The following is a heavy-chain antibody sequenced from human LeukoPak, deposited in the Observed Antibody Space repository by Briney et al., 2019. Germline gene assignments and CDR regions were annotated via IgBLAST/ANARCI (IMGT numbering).Heavy chain of an antibody. V-gene: IGHV3-23*01. Sequence: GGSLRLSCAASGFTFSSYGMSWVRQAPGKGLEWVSSISGSSGGTYYADSVKGRFTISRDSSKNTLYLQMNSLRAEDTAVYYCARDLELWWFDPLGPGNPGHRLL. CDR3: ARDLELWWFDP. CDR1: GFTFSSYG. CDR2: ISGSSGGT. D-gene: IGHD1-7*01. J-gene: IGHJ5*02.